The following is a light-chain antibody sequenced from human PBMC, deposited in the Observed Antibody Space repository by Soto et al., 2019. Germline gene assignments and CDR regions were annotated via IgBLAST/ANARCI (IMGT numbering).Light chain of an antibody. J-gene: IGKJ4*01. CDR3: QHFNSYPLT. V-gene: IGKV1-9*01. CDR2: GAS. CDR1: QGISTF. Sequence: IQLTQSPSSLSPSVGGRVTITCRASQGISTFLAWYQQKRGKAPKLLIYGASTLQGGVPLRFRGSGSGTDFTLTISSLQPEDVATYYCQHFNSYPLTFGGGTKVEIK.